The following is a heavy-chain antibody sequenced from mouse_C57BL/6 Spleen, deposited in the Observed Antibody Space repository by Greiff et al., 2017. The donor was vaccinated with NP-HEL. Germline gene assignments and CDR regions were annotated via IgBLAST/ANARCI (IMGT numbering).Heavy chain of an antibody. CDR3: AKTYGNYFDY. D-gene: IGHD2-1*01. CDR1: GFTFSDYG. CDR2: ISSGSSTI. V-gene: IGHV5-17*01. J-gene: IGHJ2*01. Sequence: DVHLVESGGGLVKPGGSLKLSCAASGFTFSDYGMHWVRQAPEKGLEWVAYISSGSSTIYYADTVKGRFTISRDNAKNTLFLQMTSLRSEDTAMYYCAKTYGNYFDYWGQGTNLTVSS.